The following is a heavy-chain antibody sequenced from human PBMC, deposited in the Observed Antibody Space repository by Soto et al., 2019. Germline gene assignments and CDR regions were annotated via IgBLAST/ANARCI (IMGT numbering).Heavy chain of an antibody. CDR2: ISGDNGQT. J-gene: IGHJ6*02. CDR1: GYTFTRYG. CDR3: XXXXRXXXXXXXLSAMDV. D-gene: IGHD6-19*01. V-gene: IGHV1-18*01. Sequence: QVQVVQSGPEVKKPGASVMVSCKASGYTFTRYGISWVRQAXGXXXXWMGXISGDNGQTTYGQKFRGRVTITTDTXXXXXXXXXXXXXXXXXXXXXXXXXXRXXXXXXXLSAMDVWGQGTTVTVSS.